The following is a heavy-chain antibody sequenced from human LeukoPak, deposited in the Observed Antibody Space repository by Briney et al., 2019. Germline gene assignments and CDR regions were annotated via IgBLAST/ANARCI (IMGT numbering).Heavy chain of an antibody. D-gene: IGHD1-26*01. CDR1: GDTVSSNSAA. CDR2: TYYRYKWYN. J-gene: IGHJ4*02. CDR3: TRVKGELPYYFDY. Sequence: SQTLSLTCALSGDTVSSNSAACDWVRQYPSRGLEWLGWTYYRYKWYNDYAVSVKSRITIKPDTSKNQFTLQLTSVPPEDTAVYYCTRVKGELPYYFDYWGQGTLATVSS. V-gene: IGHV6-1*01.